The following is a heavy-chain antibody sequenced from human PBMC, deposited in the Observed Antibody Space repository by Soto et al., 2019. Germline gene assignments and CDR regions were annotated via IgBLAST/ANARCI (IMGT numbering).Heavy chain of an antibody. CDR3: ATSVGIAPTGEDGMDV. Sequence: GASVKVSCKASGGTFSIYGFSWVRQAPGQGPEWIGGIIPILTTPNYAQKFQGRVTIVADESTTTVYMELSSLKFEDTAVYYCATSVGIAPTGEDGMDVWVQGTSVTVSS. J-gene: IGHJ6*02. V-gene: IGHV1-69*13. CDR1: GGTFSIYG. CDR2: IIPILTTP. D-gene: IGHD2-8*02.